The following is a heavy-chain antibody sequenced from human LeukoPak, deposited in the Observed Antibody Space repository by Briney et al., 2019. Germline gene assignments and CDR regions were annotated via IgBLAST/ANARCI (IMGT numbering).Heavy chain of an antibody. CDR1: GFPFSDYY. Sequence: GSLKLSFAASGFPFSDYYMSWIRPAPGKGLEWVSYISSSGSTIYYADSVKGRFTISRDNAKNSLYLQMNSLRAEDTAVYYCARDSLARPLGYWGQGTLVTVSS. V-gene: IGHV3-11*01. D-gene: IGHD6-6*01. J-gene: IGHJ4*02. CDR2: ISSSGSTI. CDR3: ARDSLARPLGY.